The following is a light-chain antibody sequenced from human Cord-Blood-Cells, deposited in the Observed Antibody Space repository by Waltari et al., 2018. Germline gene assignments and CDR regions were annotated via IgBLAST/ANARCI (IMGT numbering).Light chain of an antibody. Sequence: DIQMTQSPPSLYASVGDRVTITCRASQSISSYLNWYQQKPGKAPKLLIYAASSLQSGVPSRFSGSGSGTDFTLTISSLQPEDFATYYCQQSYSTPLTFGGGTKVEIK. CDR2: AAS. CDR1: QSISSY. J-gene: IGKJ4*01. V-gene: IGKV1-39*01. CDR3: QQSYSTPLT.